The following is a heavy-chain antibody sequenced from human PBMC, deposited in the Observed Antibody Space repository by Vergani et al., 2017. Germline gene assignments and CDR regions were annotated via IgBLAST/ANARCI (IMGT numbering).Heavy chain of an antibody. Sequence: QVQLVQSGAEVKKPGASVKVSCEGSGYTFRHYGISWLRQAPGQGLEWMGIIAPGGSTDYGPKFQGRAAMTSDTSTRTVYMDLTGLRSDDTAMYYCARTSSISESYYNGEWDYWGQGTLVVVSS. J-gene: IGHJ4*02. V-gene: IGHV1-18*04. D-gene: IGHD3-10*01. CDR1: GYTFRHYG. CDR2: IIAPGGST. CDR3: ARTSSISESYYNGEWDY.